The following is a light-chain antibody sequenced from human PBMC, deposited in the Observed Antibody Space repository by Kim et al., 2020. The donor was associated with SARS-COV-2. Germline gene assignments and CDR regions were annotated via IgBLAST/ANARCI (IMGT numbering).Light chain of an antibody. CDR2: DAF. V-gene: IGKV3-11*01. Sequence: APRLIIYDAFNRATGISARFSGSGSGTAFILTISRLEPEDLAVYYCQQGSSWPLTFGGGTKVDIK. CDR3: QQGSSWPLT. J-gene: IGKJ4*01.